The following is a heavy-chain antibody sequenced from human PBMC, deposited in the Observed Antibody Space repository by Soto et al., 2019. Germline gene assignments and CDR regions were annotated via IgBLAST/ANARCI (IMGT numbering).Heavy chain of an antibody. V-gene: IGHV3-33*01. CDR2: IWYDGSNK. J-gene: IGHJ4*02. CDR1: GFTFSSYG. CDR3: ARSPSGWPYFDY. D-gene: IGHD6-19*01. Sequence: GGSLRLSCAASGFTFSSYGMHWVRQAPGKGLEWVAVIWYDGSNKYYADSVKGRFTISRDNSKNTLYLQMNSLRAEDTAVYYCARSPSGWPYFDYWGQGTLVTVSS.